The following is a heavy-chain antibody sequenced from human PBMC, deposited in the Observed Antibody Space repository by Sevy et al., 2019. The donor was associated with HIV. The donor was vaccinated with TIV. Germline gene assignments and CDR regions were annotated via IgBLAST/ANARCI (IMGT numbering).Heavy chain of an antibody. CDR1: GFTFSSYV. CDR2: ISYDGHND. J-gene: IGHJ3*02. V-gene: IGHV3-30-3*01. D-gene: IGHD1-1*01. CDR3: ARDPRRNDDSDALDI. Sequence: GGSLRLSCAASGFTFSSYVIHWVRQAPGKGLEWVAVISYDGHNDYHADSVRGRFMISRDNSKNKLYLQMNSLRAEDTAVYYCARDPRRNDDSDALDIWGQGTMVTVSS.